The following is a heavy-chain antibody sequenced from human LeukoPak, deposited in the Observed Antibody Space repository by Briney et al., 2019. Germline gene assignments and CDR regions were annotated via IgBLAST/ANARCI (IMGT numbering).Heavy chain of an antibody. Sequence: ASVEVSCKASGYTFTGYYMHWVRQAPGQGLEWMGWINPNSGGTNYAQKFQGRVTMTRDTSISTAYMELSRLRSDDTAVYYCARVRISRYFDHDYWGQGTLVTVSS. D-gene: IGHD3-9*01. J-gene: IGHJ4*02. CDR1: GYTFTGYY. CDR2: INPNSGGT. CDR3: ARVRISRYFDHDY. V-gene: IGHV1-2*02.